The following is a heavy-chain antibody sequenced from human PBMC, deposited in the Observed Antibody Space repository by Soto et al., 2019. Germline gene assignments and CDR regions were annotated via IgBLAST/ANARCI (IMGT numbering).Heavy chain of an antibody. Sequence: SETLSLTCTVSGGSISSSSYYWGWIRQPPGKGLEWIGSIYHSGSTYYNPSLKSRVTISVDTSKNQFSLKLSSVTAADTAVYYCARAPMVRGVPFDFDYWGQGTQVT. J-gene: IGHJ4*02. CDR2: IYHSGST. V-gene: IGHV4-39*07. D-gene: IGHD3-10*01. CDR3: ARAPMVRGVPFDFDY. CDR1: GGSISSSSYY.